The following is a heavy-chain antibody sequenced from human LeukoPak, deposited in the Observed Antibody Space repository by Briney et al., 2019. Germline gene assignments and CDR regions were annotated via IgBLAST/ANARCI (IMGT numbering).Heavy chain of an antibody. J-gene: IGHJ3*02. CDR2: ISGSGGST. V-gene: IGHV3-23*01. D-gene: IGHD4-17*01. CDR3: AKAYGRRDAFDI. CDR1: GVTLSTYA. Sequence: PGGSLRLSCAASGVTLSTYAMSWPRQAPGKGLEWVSAISGSGGSTYYADSVKGRFTISRDNSKNTLYLQMNSLRAEDTAVYYCAKAYGRRDAFDIWGQGTMVTVSS.